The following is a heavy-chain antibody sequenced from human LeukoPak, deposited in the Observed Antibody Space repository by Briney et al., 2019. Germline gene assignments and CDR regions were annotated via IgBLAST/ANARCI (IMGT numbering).Heavy chain of an antibody. Sequence: ASETLSLTCTVSGGSISSYYWSWIRQPAGKGLEWIGRIYTSGSTNYNPSLKSRVTISVDTSKNQFSLKLSSVTAADTAVYYCARGRVVVGALTDAFDIWGQGTMVTVSS. CDR1: GGSISSYY. V-gene: IGHV4-4*07. CDR2: IYTSGST. D-gene: IGHD1-26*01. J-gene: IGHJ3*02. CDR3: ARGRVVVGALTDAFDI.